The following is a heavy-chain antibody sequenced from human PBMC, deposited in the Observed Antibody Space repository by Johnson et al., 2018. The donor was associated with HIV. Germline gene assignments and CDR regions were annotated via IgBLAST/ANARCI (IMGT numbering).Heavy chain of an antibody. CDR2: ISSSGSTI. CDR1: GFTFSDYY. V-gene: IGHV3-11*04. J-gene: IGHJ3*02. Sequence: QVQLVESGGGLVKPGGSLRLSCAASGFTFSDYYMSWIRQAPGTGLEWVSYISSSGSTIYYADSVKGRFTISRDNAKNSLYLQMTSLRAEDTAVYYCARSEVSSGYYYTPFVDAFDIWGQGTMVTVSS. D-gene: IGHD3-22*01. CDR3: ARSEVSSGYYYTPFVDAFDI.